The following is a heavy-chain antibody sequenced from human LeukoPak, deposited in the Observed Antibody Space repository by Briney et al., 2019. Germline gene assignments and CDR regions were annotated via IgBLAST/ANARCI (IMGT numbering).Heavy chain of an antibody. CDR3: ARDVKRSDYHGAPHY. J-gene: IGHJ4*02. D-gene: IGHD4-17*01. CDR2: ITTDNGDT. CDR1: GYTFSSYG. V-gene: IGHV1-18*01. Sequence: ASVKVSCKASGYTFSSYGISWVRQAPGQGLEWMGWITTDNGDTHYGQKVQGRVTMSTDTSTSTAYMKLRSLRSDDTAVYFCARDVKRSDYHGAPHYWGQGTLVTVSS.